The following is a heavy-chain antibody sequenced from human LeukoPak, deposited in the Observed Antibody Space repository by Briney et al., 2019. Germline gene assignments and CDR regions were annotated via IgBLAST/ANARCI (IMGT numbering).Heavy chain of an antibody. V-gene: IGHV4-31*03. CDR1: GGSISSGGYY. Sequence: SETLSLTCTVSGGSISSGGYYSSWIRQHPGKGLEWIGYIYYSGSTYYNTSLKSRVTISVDTSKNQFSLKLSSVTAADTAVYYCASSRRLRYFDWSHNNNCFDPWGQGTLVTLSS. D-gene: IGHD3-9*01. J-gene: IGHJ5*02. CDR2: IYYSGST. CDR3: ASSRRLRYFDWSHNNNCFDP.